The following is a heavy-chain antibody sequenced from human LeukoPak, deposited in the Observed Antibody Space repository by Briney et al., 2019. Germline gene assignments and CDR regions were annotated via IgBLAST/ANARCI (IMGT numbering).Heavy chain of an antibody. D-gene: IGHD2-15*01. CDR1: GNSISTDY. V-gene: IGHV4-59*08. CDR2: INYRGNT. Sequence: PSETLSLTCIVSGNSISTDYWSWVRQSPTKGLEWIAYINYRGNTEYNPSLKCRVTVTVDTSQNHVSLNMRSVTAADTAVYYCARLDCDADSCYNYWGLGTLVTVSS. J-gene: IGHJ4*02. CDR3: ARLDCDADSCYNY.